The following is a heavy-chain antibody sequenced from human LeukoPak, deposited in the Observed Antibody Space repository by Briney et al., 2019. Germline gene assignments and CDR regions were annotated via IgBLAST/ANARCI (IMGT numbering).Heavy chain of an antibody. CDR3: ARGWELLSAFDI. CDR1: GFTFSSYS. V-gene: IGHV3-48*01. Sequence: PGGSLRLSCAAFGFTFSSYSMNWVRQAPGKGLEWVSYISSSSSTIYYADSVKGRFTISRDNAKNSLYLQMNSLRAEDTAVYYCARGWELLSAFDIWGQGTKVTVSS. CDR2: ISSSSSTI. D-gene: IGHD1-26*01. J-gene: IGHJ3*02.